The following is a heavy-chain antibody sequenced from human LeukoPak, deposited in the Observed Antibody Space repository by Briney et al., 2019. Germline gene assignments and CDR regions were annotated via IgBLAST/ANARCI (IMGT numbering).Heavy chain of an antibody. J-gene: IGHJ6*02. CDR1: GGTFSSYA. V-gene: IGHV1-69*04. CDR2: IIPILGIA. CDR3: ARDQPHYYGMDV. D-gene: IGHD2-2*01. Sequence: SVKVSCKASGGTFSSYAISWVRQAPGQGLEWMGRIIPILGIANYAQKFQGKVTITADKSTSTAYMELSSLRSEDTAVYYCARDQPHYYGMDVWGQGTTVTVSS.